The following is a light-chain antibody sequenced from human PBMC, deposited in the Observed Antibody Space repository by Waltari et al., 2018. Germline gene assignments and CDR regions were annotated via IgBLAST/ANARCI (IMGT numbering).Light chain of an antibody. CDR3: QHYGTSPRAT. Sequence: DIVLTQAPGTLSLSRGERATLSCRASQTVTSDYLAWYQKKPGQPPRLLIYAVSTRATGIPDRFSGSGSGTDFSLTISRLEPEDFAVYYWQHYGTSPRATFGPGTRGDVK. CDR2: AVS. V-gene: IGKV3-20*01. J-gene: IGKJ3*01. CDR1: QTVTSDY.